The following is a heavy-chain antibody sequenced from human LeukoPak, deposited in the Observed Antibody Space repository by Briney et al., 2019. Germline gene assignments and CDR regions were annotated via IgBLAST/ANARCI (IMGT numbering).Heavy chain of an antibody. V-gene: IGHV1-24*01. CDR1: GYTLTELS. Sequence: ASVKVSCKVSGYTLTELSMHWVRQAPGKGLEWMGGFDPEDGETIYAQKFQGRVTMTEDISTDTAYMELSSLRSEDTAVYYCATDPFFRGWYENWGQGTLVTVSS. CDR3: ATDPFFRGWYEN. CDR2: FDPEDGET. J-gene: IGHJ4*02. D-gene: IGHD6-19*01.